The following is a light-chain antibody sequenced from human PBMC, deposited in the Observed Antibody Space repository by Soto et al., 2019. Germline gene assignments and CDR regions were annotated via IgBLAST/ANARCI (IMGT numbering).Light chain of an antibody. V-gene: IGLV2-14*01. CDR1: TSDVGGYNY. J-gene: IGLJ2*01. Sequence: QSALTQPASVSGSPGQSITISCTGTTSDVGGYNYVSWYQQHPGKAPKLMIYDVSNWPSGIPSRFSGSKSGNTASLTISGLQADDEADYYCSSYSGSSFVLFGGGTKLTVL. CDR3: SSYSGSSFVL. CDR2: DVS.